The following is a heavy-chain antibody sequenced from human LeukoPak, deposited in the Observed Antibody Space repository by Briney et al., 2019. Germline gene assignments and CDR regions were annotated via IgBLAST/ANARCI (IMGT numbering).Heavy chain of an antibody. CDR1: GYTFTGYY. V-gene: IGHV1-2*06. Sequence: ASVKVSCKASGYTFTGYYMHWVRQAPGQGLEWMGRINPNSGGTNYAQKFQGRVTMTRDTSISTAYMELSSLRSDDTAVYYCATDAYYYDSSGYSTSVHYFDYWGQGTQVTVSS. J-gene: IGHJ4*02. CDR2: INPNSGGT. CDR3: ATDAYYYDSSGYSTSVHYFDY. D-gene: IGHD3-22*01.